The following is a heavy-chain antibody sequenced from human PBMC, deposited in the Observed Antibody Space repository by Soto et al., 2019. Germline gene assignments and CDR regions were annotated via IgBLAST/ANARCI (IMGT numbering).Heavy chain of an antibody. Sequence: GASVKVSCEASGYSLTSYGMSWVRQAPGQGLEWMGWISAYNGNTKYAQKFQGRVTMTTDTSTSTAYMELRSLRSDDTAVYYCARDPQIFDHWGQGTLVTVSS. J-gene: IGHJ4*02. CDR2: ISAYNGNT. CDR1: GYSLTSYG. V-gene: IGHV1-18*04. CDR3: ARDPQIFDH.